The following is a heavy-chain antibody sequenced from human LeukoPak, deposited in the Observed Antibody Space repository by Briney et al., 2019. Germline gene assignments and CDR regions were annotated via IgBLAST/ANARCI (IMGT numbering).Heavy chain of an antibody. CDR3: ARGEDYYDSSGLDY. CDR1: GGSISSGGYY. V-gene: IGHV4-30-2*01. D-gene: IGHD3-22*01. CDR2: IYHSGST. J-gene: IGHJ4*02. Sequence: PSQTLSLTCTVSGGSISSGGYYWRWIRQPPGKGLEWIVYIYHSGSTYYNPSLKSRVTISVDRSKNQFSLKLSSVTAADTAVYYCARGEDYYDSSGLDYWGQGTLVTVSS.